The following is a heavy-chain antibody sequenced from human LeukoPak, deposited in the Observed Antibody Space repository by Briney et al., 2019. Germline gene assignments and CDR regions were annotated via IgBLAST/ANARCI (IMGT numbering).Heavy chain of an antibody. V-gene: IGHV1-8*01. D-gene: IGHD6-19*01. CDR2: MNPNSGNT. Sequence: ASVKVSCKASGYTFTSYDINWVRQATGQGPEWMGWMNPNSGNTGYAQKFQGRVTMTRNTSISTAYMELSSLRSEDTAVYYCARAHAYSSGLVYFDYWGQGTLVTVSS. J-gene: IGHJ4*02. CDR3: ARAHAYSSGLVYFDY. CDR1: GYTFTSYD.